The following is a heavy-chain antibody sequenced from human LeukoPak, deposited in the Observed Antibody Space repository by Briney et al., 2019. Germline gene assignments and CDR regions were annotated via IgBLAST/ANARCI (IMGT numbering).Heavy chain of an antibody. CDR2: IWYDGSNK. CDR3: ARDRDGWFGELTEGMDV. Sequence: PGRSLRLSCAASGFTFSSYGMHWVRQAPGKGLEWVAVIWYDGSNKYYADSVKGRFTISRDNSKNTLYLQMNSLRAEDTAVYYCARDRDGWFGELTEGMDVWGQGTTVTVSS. J-gene: IGHJ6*02. D-gene: IGHD3-10*01. CDR1: GFTFSSYG. V-gene: IGHV3-33*01.